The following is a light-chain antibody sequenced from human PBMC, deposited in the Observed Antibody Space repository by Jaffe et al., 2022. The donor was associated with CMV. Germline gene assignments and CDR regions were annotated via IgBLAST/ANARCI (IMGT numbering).Light chain of an antibody. J-gene: IGLJ3*02. CDR3: ETWDSNTRV. V-gene: IGLV4-60*03. CDR2: LEGSGSY. CDR1: SGHSSYI. Sequence: QPVLTQSSSASASLGSSVKLACTLSSGHSSYIIAWHQHQPGKAPRYLMRLEGSGSYNKGSGVPDRFSGSSSGADRYLIISNPQSEDEADYYCETWDSNTRVFGGGTKLTVL.